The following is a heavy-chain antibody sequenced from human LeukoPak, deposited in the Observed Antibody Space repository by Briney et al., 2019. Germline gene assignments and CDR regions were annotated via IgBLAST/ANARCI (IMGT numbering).Heavy chain of an antibody. CDR3: ARLGMRITSRAIDY. V-gene: IGHV4-39*07. Sequence: SETLSLTCTVSGGSISSSSYYWGWIRQPPGKGLEWIGSIYYSGSTYYNPSLKSRVTISVDTSKNQFSLKLSSVTAADTAVYYCARLGMRITSRAIDYWGQGTLVTVSS. CDR2: IYYSGST. D-gene: IGHD3-16*01. J-gene: IGHJ4*02. CDR1: GGSISSSSYY.